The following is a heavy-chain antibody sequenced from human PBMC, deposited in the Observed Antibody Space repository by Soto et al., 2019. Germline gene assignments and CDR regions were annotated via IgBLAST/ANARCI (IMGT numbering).Heavy chain of an antibody. Sequence: SVKVSCKASGGTFSSYAISWVRQAPGQGLEWMGGIIPIFGTANYAQKFQGRVTITADESTSTAYMELSSLRSEDTAVYYCARDPPIAARRYSYYGMDVWGQGTRVTVSS. D-gene: IGHD6-6*01. CDR2: IIPIFGTA. CDR3: ARDPPIAARRYSYYGMDV. V-gene: IGHV1-69*01. CDR1: GGTFSSYA. J-gene: IGHJ6*02.